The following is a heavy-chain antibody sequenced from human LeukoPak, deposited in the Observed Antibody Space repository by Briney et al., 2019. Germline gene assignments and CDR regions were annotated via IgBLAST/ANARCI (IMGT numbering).Heavy chain of an antibody. CDR1: GESVSSKNGA. D-gene: IGHD6-19*01. V-gene: IGHV6-1*01. Sequence: SQTLSLTCDISGESVSSKNGAWNWIRQSPSRGLEWLGRTYYGSKWYTDYAVSMNGRITISPDTSKNQFSLQLNSVTPDDTAVYYCARDVGTSGWHTFDYWGQGTLVTVSS. J-gene: IGHJ4*02. CDR3: ARDVGTSGWHTFDY. CDR2: TYYGSKWYT.